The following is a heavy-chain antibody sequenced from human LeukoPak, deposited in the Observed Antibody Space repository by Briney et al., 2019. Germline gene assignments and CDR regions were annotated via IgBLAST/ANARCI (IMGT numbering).Heavy chain of an antibody. CDR2: ISGGGGST. D-gene: IGHD1-26*01. J-gene: IGHJ4*02. Sequence: GGSLRLSCAASGFTFTSYSMNWVRQAPGKGLEWVSTISGGGGSTYYADSVKDRFTISRDNPKNTLYLQVNSLRAEDTAVYYCAKGGKWDVTPFDYWGQGTLVTVSS. CDR1: GFTFTSYS. CDR3: AKGGKWDVTPFDY. V-gene: IGHV3-23*01.